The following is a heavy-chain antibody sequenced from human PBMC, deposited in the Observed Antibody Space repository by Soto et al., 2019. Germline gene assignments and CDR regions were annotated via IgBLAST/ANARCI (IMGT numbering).Heavy chain of an antibody. V-gene: IGHV3-23*01. D-gene: IGHD2-21*02. CDR2: VGGSGGTT. CDR1: GFTFSSSA. J-gene: IGHJ4*02. CDR3: AKNCGGDCYTNFDF. Sequence: EVQLLESGGGLVQPGGSLRLSCAASGFTFSSSAMSWVRQAPGMGLEWVSGVGGSGGTTYSADSVKGRFTISRDNSKNTLYLQMNSLRAEDTAVYYCAKNCGGDCYTNFDFWGKGTLVTVSS.